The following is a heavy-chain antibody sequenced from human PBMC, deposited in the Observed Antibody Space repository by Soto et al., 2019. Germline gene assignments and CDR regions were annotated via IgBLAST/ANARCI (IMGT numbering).Heavy chain of an antibody. J-gene: IGHJ6*02. CDR2: IWYDGSNK. V-gene: IGHV3-33*01. Sequence: GGSRRLSCAASGFTFSSYGIHWVRQAPGKGLEWVAVIWYDGSNKYYEDSVKGRFTISRDNSKNTLYLQMNSLRAEDTAVYYCARGGILWFGELLSSYYYYGMDVWGQGTTVTVSS. CDR1: GFTFSSYG. D-gene: IGHD3-10*01. CDR3: ARGGILWFGELLSSYYYYGMDV.